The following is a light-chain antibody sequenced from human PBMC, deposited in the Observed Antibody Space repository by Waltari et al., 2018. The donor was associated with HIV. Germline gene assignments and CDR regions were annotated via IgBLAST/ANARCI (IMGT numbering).Light chain of an antibody. CDR2: EVT. J-gene: IGLJ2*01. Sequence: QSALTQPASVSGSPGQSITISCAGTGAEIGAYNYVAWYQKVPDSDPKLLIYEVTIRPSGISDRFSASKSGNAASLTISGLQAEDEGDYYCSSYTTFNTVIFGGGTKLTVL. CDR1: GAEIGAYNY. V-gene: IGLV2-14*01. CDR3: SSYTTFNTVI.